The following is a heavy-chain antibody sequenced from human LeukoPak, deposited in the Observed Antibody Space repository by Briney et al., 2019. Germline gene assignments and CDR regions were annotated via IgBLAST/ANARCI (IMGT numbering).Heavy chain of an antibody. D-gene: IGHD2-2*01. CDR1: GFTFSSYA. Sequence: GGSLRLSCAASGFTFSSYAMSWVRQAPGKGLEWVSATSGSASSIYYADSVKGRFTISRDNAKNSLYLQMNSLRAEDTAVYYCARAEHCSRTSCSDAFDIWGQGTVVTVSS. V-gene: IGHV3-23*01. CDR3: ARAEHCSRTSCSDAFDI. CDR2: TSGSASSI. J-gene: IGHJ3*02.